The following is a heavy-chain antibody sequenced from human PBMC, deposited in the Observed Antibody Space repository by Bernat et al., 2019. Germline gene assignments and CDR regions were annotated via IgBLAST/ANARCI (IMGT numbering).Heavy chain of an antibody. V-gene: IGHV4-39*01. D-gene: IGHD3-10*01. J-gene: IGHJ6*03. CDR3: ARVPLLWLRTGPIYYYYYFDV. CDR2: IYHSGST. Sequence: QLQLQESGPGLVKPSETLSLTCTVSGGSISSSSYSWGWIRQPPGKGLEWIGSIYHSGSTYYNPSLKSRVTISVDTSKNQFSLKLSSVTAADTAVYYCARVPLLWLRTGPIYYYYYFDVWGQGTPVTVSS. CDR1: GGSISSSSYS.